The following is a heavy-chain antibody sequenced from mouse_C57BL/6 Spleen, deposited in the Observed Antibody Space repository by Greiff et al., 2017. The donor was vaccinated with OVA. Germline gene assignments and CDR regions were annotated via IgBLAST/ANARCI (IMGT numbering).Heavy chain of an antibody. J-gene: IGHJ3*01. D-gene: IGHD1-1*01. V-gene: IGHV1-69*01. CDR3: ATYGSSYAIAY. CDR2: IDPSDSYT. CDR1: GYTFTSYW. Sequence: QVQLKQPGAELVMPGASVKLSCKASGYTFTSYWMHWVKQRPGQGLEWIGEIDPSDSYTNYNQKFKGKSTLTVDKSSSTAYMQLSSLTSEDSAVYYCATYGSSYAIAYWGQGTLVTVSA.